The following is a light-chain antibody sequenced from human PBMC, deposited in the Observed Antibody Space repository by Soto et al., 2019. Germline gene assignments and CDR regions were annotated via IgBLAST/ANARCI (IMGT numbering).Light chain of an antibody. V-gene: IGLV1-40*01. CDR2: GDN. CDR3: QSYDVSLSGSV. J-gene: IGLJ1*01. CDR1: SSNIGGGYD. Sequence: QSVLTQPPSVSGAPGQRVTISCTGSSSNIGGGYDVHWYQQLPGTAPKLLIYGDNNRPSGVPDRFSASKSGTSASLAITGLQAEDEADYFCQSYDVSLSGSVFGTGTKLTVL.